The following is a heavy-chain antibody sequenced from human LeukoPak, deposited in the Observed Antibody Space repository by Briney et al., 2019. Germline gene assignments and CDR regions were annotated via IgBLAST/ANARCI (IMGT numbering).Heavy chain of an antibody. D-gene: IGHD3-10*01. J-gene: IGHJ4*02. V-gene: IGHV5-51*01. CDR1: GYSFTSYW. CDR2: IYPGDSDT. Sequence: GESLKISCKGSGYSFTSYWIGWVRQMPGKGLEWMGIIYPGDSDTRYSPSFQGQVTISADKSISTAYLQWSSLKASDTAMYYCAASDLYGSGSYYHFDYWGQGTQVTVSS. CDR3: AASDLYGSGSYYHFDY.